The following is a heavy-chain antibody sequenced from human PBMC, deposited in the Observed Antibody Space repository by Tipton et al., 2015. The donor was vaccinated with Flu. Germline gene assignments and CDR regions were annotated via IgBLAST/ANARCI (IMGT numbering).Heavy chain of an antibody. V-gene: IGHV4-61*02. CDR3: ARNGFDN. CDR2: IYTSGST. Sequence: TLSLTCTVSGGSISSGSYYWSWIRQPAGKGLEWIGRIYTSGSTDYNPSLKRRVTISVDTSKNQFSLKLSSVTAAETAVYYCARNGFDNWGPGTMVNVSS. J-gene: IGHJ3*02. CDR1: GGSISSGSYY.